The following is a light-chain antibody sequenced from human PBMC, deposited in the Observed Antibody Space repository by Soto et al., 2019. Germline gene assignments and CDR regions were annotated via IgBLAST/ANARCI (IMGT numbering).Light chain of an antibody. J-gene: IGKJ1*01. CDR2: GAS. CDR3: QQYGSSPWT. CDR1: QSVSSDY. Sequence: ESVLTQSPGTLSLSPGERATLSCRAIQSVSSDYLAWYQQKPGRSPSPLIYGASSRAAGIPDRFSGSGAGTDVTLTISRLESEDFAVYYCQQYGSSPWTVGQGTKVE. V-gene: IGKV3-20*01.